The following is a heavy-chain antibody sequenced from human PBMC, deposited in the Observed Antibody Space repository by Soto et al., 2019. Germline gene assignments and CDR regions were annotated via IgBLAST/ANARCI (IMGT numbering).Heavy chain of an antibody. D-gene: IGHD1-7*01. V-gene: IGHV2-70*01. J-gene: IGHJ6*02. CDR2: IDWDDDK. Sequence: GPTLVHPTQTLTLPCTFSGFSLSTSGMCVSWIRQPPGKALEWLALIDWDDDKYYSTSLKTRLTISKDTSKNQVVLTMTNMDPVDTATYYCARMITGTTSGYYYYYGMDVWGQGTTVTVSS. CDR3: ARMITGTTSGYYYYYGMDV. CDR1: GFSLSTSGMC.